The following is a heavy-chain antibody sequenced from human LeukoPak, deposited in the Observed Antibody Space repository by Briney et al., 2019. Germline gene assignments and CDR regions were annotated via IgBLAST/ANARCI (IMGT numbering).Heavy chain of an antibody. V-gene: IGHV5-51*01. CDR2: IYPGDSDT. J-gene: IGHJ4*01. CDR1: GYSYPTYW. D-gene: IGHD6-13*01. CDR3: ARAGGPYSNSDY. Sequence: GESLKISCKGSGYSYPTYWIGWVRQMPGRGLEWMGIIYPGDSDTRYSPSFQGQVTISVDKSISTAYLQWSSLKASDTAVYYCARAGGPYSNSDYWGQGTLVTVSS.